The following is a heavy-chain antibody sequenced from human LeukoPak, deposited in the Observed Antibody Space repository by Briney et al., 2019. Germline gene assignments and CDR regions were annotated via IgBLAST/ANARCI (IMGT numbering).Heavy chain of an antibody. D-gene: IGHD1-26*01. V-gene: IGHV4-59*01. CDR2: IYYSGST. CDR1: GGSISSYY. Sequence: PSETLSLTCTVSGGSISSYYWSWIRQPPGKGLEWIGYIYYSGSTNYNPSLKSRVTISVDTSKNQFSLKLSSVTAADTAVYYCARSPWGIVGVKLQPSYYYFDYWGQGTLVTVSS. J-gene: IGHJ4*02. CDR3: ARSPWGIVGVKLQPSYYYFDY.